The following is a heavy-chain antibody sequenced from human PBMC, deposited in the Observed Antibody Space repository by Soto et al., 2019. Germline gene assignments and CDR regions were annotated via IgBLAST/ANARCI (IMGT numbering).Heavy chain of an antibody. Sequence: GGSLRLSCAASGFTFSSYGMHWVRQAPGKGLEWVAVIWYDGSNKYYADSVKGRFTTSRDNSKNTLYLQMNSLRAEDTAVYYCARGASPLRFLEWLPGGYYYGMDVWGQGTTVTVSS. CDR2: IWYDGSNK. CDR3: ARGASPLRFLEWLPGGYYYGMDV. CDR1: GFTFSSYG. D-gene: IGHD3-3*01. V-gene: IGHV3-33*01. J-gene: IGHJ6*02.